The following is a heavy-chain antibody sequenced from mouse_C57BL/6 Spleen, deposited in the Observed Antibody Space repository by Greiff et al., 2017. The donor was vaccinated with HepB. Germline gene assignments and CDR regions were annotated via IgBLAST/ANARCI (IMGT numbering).Heavy chain of an antibody. V-gene: IGHV5-6*01. CDR2: ISSGGSYT. CDR1: GFTFSSYG. CDR3: ARHETAQATGFAY. J-gene: IGHJ3*01. D-gene: IGHD3-2*02. Sequence: EVKLVESGGDLVKPGGSLKLSCAASGFTFSSYGMSWVRQTPDKRLEWVATISSGGSYTYYPDSVKGRFTISRDNAKNTLYLQMSSLKSEDTAMYYCARHETAQATGFAYWGQGTLVTVSA.